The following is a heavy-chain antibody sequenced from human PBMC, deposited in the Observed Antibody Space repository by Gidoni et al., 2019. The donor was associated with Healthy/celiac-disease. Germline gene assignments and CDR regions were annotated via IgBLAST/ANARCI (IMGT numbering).Heavy chain of an antibody. CDR1: GFTVSSYA. D-gene: IGHD3-22*01. CDR2: IRGSGGST. Sequence: EVQLLESGGGLVQPGGSLRRSWAASGFTVSSYAMSWARQAPGKGLGCVSAIRGSGGSTYSADSVQGRFTISRANSKNTLYLQMNSLRAEDTAVYYCAKARRFGGYYLDYWGQGTLVTVSS. V-gene: IGHV3-23*01. CDR3: AKARRFGGYYLDY. J-gene: IGHJ4*02.